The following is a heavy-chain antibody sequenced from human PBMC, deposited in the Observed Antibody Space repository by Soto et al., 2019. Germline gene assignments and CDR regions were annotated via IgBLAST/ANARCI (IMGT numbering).Heavy chain of an antibody. D-gene: IGHD2-8*01. J-gene: IGHJ5*02. Sequence: GGSLRLSCAASGFTFSSYAMSWVRQAPGKGLEWVSAISGSGGSTYYADSVKGRFTISRDNSKNTLYLQMNSLRAEDTAVYYCAKVIYCTNGVCGYNWFDPWGQGTLVTVSS. V-gene: IGHV3-23*01. CDR2: ISGSGGST. CDR3: AKVIYCTNGVCGYNWFDP. CDR1: GFTFSSYA.